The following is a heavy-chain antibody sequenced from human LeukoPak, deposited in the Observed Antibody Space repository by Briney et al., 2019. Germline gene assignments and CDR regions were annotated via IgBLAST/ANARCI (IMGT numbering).Heavy chain of an antibody. CDR1: GFIFSSYG. J-gene: IGHJ4*02. V-gene: IGHV3-21*01. D-gene: IGHD2-21*02. Sequence: PGGSLRLSCAASGFIFSSYGMNWVRQAPGKGLEWVSYISSSRNYIFYADSVKGRFTISRDNAKNSLYLQMNSLRDEDTAVYYCARAQYCGGDCYWSFDYWGQGTLVTVSS. CDR2: ISSSRNYI. CDR3: ARAQYCGGDCYWSFDY.